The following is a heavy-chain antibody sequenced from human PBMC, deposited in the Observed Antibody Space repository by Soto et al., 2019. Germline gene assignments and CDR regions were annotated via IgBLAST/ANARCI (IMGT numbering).Heavy chain of an antibody. V-gene: IGHV4-59*08. Sequence: QVQLQESGPGLVKPSETLSLSCTVSGGSFSPNYWSWIRQPPGKGLEWVAYIYYGGTTSYNPSLTSRVSISLETSKSQFSLRLPSVTAADTAVYYCARLGAYYQSLDPWGPGTLVTVSS. CDR1: GGSFSPNY. D-gene: IGHD2-21*01. J-gene: IGHJ5*02. CDR2: IYYGGTT. CDR3: ARLGAYYQSLDP.